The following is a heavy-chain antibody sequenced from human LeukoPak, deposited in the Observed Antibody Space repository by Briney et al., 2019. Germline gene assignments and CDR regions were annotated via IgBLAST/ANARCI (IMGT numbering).Heavy chain of an antibody. V-gene: IGHV4-59*01. J-gene: IGHJ6*03. CDR2: SYYNGNT. D-gene: IGHD1-14*01. Sequence: SETLSLTCTVSGGSITNYYWSWIRQPPGKGLEWIGFSYYNGNTNYNPSLKSRVTISVDMSKNQFSLSLRSVTAADTAVYYCARDRKYYYHMDVWGKGTTVTVSS. CDR3: ARDRKYYYHMDV. CDR1: GGSITNYY.